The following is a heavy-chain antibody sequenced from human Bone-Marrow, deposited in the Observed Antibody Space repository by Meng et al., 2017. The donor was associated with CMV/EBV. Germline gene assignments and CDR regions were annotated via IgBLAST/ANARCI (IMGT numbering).Heavy chain of an antibody. CDR2: ISAYNGNT. CDR1: GYTFNSYG. Sequence: ASVKVSCKASGYTFNSYGITWVRQAPGQGLEWVGWISAYNGNTNFAERFKGRVTMTTDTSTTTGYLELRSLRSDDTAVYYCATAPVLMVYRAFDPWGQGTLVTVSS. V-gene: IGHV1-18*04. J-gene: IGHJ5*02. D-gene: IGHD2-8*01. CDR3: ATAPVLMVYRAFDP.